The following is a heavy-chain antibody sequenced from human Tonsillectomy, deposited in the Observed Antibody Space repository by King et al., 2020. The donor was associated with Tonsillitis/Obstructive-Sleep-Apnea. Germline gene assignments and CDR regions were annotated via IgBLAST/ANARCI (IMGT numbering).Heavy chain of an antibody. V-gene: IGHV4-4*07. CDR2: IYTSGST. J-gene: IGHJ4*02. Sequence: HVQLQESGPGLVKPSETLSLTCTVSGGSISSYYWSWIRQPAGKGLEWIGRIYTSGSTNYNPSLKSRVTMSVDTSKNQFSLKLGSVTAADTAVYYCARGGLQCCGGDCYNDWGQGTLVTVSS. CDR3: ARGGLQCCGGDCYND. CDR1: GGSISSYY. D-gene: IGHD2-21*02.